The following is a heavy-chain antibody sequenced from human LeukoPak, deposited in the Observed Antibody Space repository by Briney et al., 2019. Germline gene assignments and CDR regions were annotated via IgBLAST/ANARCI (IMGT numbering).Heavy chain of an antibody. CDR3: ARDAKDSEYYYDSSGYYSPPFD. D-gene: IGHD3-22*01. CDR1: GFTFSSYA. V-gene: IGHV3-30*04. Sequence: GGSLRLSCAASGFTFSSYAMHWVRQAPGKGLEWVAVISYDGSNKYYAGSVKGRFTISRDNSKNTLYLQMNSLRAEDTAVYYCARDAKDSEYYYDSSGYYSPPFDWGQGTLVTVSS. J-gene: IGHJ4*02. CDR2: ISYDGSNK.